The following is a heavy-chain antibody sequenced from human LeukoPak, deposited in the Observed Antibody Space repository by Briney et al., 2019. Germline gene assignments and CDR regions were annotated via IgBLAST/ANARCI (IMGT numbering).Heavy chain of an antibody. CDR2: IYYDGST. V-gene: IGHV4-39*01. CDR3: GRRGLLVPAS. CDR1: GDFFISSSNC. D-gene: IGHD2-2*01. J-gene: IGHJ5*02. Sequence: PSETLSLTCAVSGDFFISSSNCWVWIRQPPGKGLEWVGSIYYDGSTYYNSALKSRATIFADTSKSQFSLKLNSVIAADTAVYYCGRRGLLVPASWGQGTLVTVSS.